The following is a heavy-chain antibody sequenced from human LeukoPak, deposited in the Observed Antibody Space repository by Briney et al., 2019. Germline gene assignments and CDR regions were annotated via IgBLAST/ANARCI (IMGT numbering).Heavy chain of an antibody. J-gene: IGHJ4*02. CDR2: ITPIFGTA. CDR3: ARASSDDTAMATPFAY. D-gene: IGHD5-18*01. V-gene: IGHV1-69*06. Sequence: ASVKVSCKASGGTFSNYAINWVRQAPGQGLEWMGGITPIFGTANYVQKFQGRVTITADKSTSTAYMELSRLRSEDTAIYYCARASSDDTAMATPFAYWGQGTLVAVSS. CDR1: GGTFSNYA.